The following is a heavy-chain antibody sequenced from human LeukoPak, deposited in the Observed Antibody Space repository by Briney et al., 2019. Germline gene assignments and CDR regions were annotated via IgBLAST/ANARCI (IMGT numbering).Heavy chain of an antibody. Sequence: GGSLRLSCAASGFTFSSYDMHWVRQATGKGLEWVSAIGTAGDTYYPGSVKGRFTISRENAKNSLYLQMNSLRAGDTAVYYCARAGNYDILTGYEGYYGMDVWGQGTTVTVSS. CDR3: ARAGNYDILTGYEGYYGMDV. J-gene: IGHJ6*02. CDR2: IGTAGDT. V-gene: IGHV3-13*01. CDR1: GFTFSSYD. D-gene: IGHD3-9*01.